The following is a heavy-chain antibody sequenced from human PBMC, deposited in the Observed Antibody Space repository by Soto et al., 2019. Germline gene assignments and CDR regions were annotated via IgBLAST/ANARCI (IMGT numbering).Heavy chain of an antibody. D-gene: IGHD6-13*01. V-gene: IGHV1-8*01. CDR1: RYIFTNYG. CDR3: ARLIGNSWLDY. J-gene: IGHJ4*02. CDR2: INPNSGNT. Sequence: VKVSCKASRYIFTNYGINWVRQATGQGLEYLGWINPNSGNTGYVQKFKGRVTMTRNTSINTAYMELDSVTPDDTAVYYCARLIGNSWLDYWGQGTLVTVSS.